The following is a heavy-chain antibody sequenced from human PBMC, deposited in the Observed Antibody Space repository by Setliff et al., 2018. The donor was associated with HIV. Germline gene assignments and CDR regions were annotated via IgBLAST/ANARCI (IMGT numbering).Heavy chain of an antibody. CDR3: ARHYGGNLDAFDI. CDR2: IYHSGST. CDR1: GYSISSGYY. Sequence: SETLSLTCAVSGYSISSGYYWGWIRQPPGKGLEWIGSIYHSGSTYNNPSLKSRVTISVDTSKNQFSLKLSSVTAADTAVYYCARHYGGNLDAFDIWGLGTMVT. J-gene: IGHJ3*02. V-gene: IGHV4-38-2*01. D-gene: IGHD4-17*01.